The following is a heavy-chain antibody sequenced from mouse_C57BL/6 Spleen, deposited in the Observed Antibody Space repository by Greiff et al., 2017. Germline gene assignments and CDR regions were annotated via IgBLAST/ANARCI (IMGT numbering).Heavy chain of an antibody. CDR2: INPSSGYT. CDR1: GYTFTSYW. CDR3: TRGSLYWYFDV. J-gene: IGHJ1*03. Sequence: VQLQQSGAELAKPGASVKLSCKASGYTFTSYWMHWVKQRPGQGLEWIGYINPSSGYTTYNQKFTDKATLTADKSSSTAYMQLSSLTYEDSADYYGTRGSLYWYFDVWGTGTTVTVSS. V-gene: IGHV1-7*01.